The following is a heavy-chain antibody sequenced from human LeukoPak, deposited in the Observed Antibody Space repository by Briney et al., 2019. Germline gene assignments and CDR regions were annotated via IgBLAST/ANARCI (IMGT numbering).Heavy chain of an antibody. V-gene: IGHV4-59*08. CDR2: IFYSGVD. CDR1: GGSINSYY. Sequence: SETLSLTCTVSGGSINSYYWSWIRQPPGKGLEWIGYIFYSGVDRYNPALESRVTISVDTSKNQFSLKLSSVTAADTAVYYCAGHKHDYSARRSFPGGYWGQGTLVTVSS. J-gene: IGHJ4*02. CDR3: AGHKHDYSARRSFPGGY. D-gene: IGHD2-15*01.